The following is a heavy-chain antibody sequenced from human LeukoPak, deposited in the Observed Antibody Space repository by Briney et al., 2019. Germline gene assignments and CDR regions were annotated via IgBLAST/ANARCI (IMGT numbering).Heavy chain of an antibody. Sequence: QPGGSLRLSCAASGFTFSNYGMHWVRQAPGKGLEWVAFIRYDGSNKYYADSVKGRFTISRDNSKNTLYLQVNSLRAEDTAVYYCAKRGQWLVLGAFDIWGQGTMVTVSS. CDR2: IRYDGSNK. CDR3: AKRGQWLVLGAFDI. J-gene: IGHJ3*02. D-gene: IGHD6-19*01. V-gene: IGHV3-30*02. CDR1: GFTFSNYG.